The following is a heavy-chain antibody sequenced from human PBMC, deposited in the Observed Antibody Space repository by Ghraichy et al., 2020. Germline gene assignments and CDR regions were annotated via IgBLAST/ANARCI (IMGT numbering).Heavy chain of an antibody. CDR1: GFTFSSYS. CDR2: ISSSSSYI. V-gene: IGHV3-21*01. Sequence: LSLTCAASGFTFSSYSMNWVRQAPGKGLEWVSSISSSSSYIYYADSVKGRFTISRDNAKNSLYLQMNSLRAEDTAVYYCARADASLGSSSFYFNGMDVWGQGTTVTVSS. D-gene: IGHD6-6*01. J-gene: IGHJ6*02. CDR3: ARADASLGSSSFYFNGMDV.